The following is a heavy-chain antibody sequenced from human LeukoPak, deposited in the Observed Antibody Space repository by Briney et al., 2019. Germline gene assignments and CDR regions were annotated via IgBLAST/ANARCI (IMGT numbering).Heavy chain of an antibody. D-gene: IGHD6-13*01. CDR2: TSSRASSI. Sequence: GGSLRLSCAASGFTFSDSYMSWIRQAPGKGLEWVSHTSSRASSIYYADSVKGRFTISRDNAKNSLYLQMNSLRVEDTAVYYCAKGCSSFTCNFNYWGQGTLVTVSS. CDR3: AKGCSSFTCNFNY. V-gene: IGHV3-11*01. CDR1: GFTFSDSY. J-gene: IGHJ4*02.